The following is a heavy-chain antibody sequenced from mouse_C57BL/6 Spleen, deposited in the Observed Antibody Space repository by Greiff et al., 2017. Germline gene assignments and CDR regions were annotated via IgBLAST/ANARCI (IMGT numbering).Heavy chain of an antibody. CDR3: ARHRTTVGYFDV. Sequence: EVHLVESGGGLVKPGGSLKLSCAASGFTFSSYTLSWVRQTPEKRLEWVATISGGGGNTYYPDSVKCRFTISRDNAKNTLSLQMSSLRSEDTALYYCARHRTTVGYFDVWGTGTTVTVSS. CDR1: GFTFSSYT. J-gene: IGHJ1*03. CDR2: ISGGGGNT. V-gene: IGHV5-9*01. D-gene: IGHD1-1*01.